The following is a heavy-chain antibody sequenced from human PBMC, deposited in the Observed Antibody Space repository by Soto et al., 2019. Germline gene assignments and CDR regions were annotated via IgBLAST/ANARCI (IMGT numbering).Heavy chain of an antibody. CDR1: GGTFSRDA. J-gene: IGHJ4*02. CDR2: IVPRLGTP. V-gene: IGHV1-69*01. D-gene: IGHD3-3*01. Sequence: QVQLVQSGAEVKKPGSSVKVSCKASGGTFSRDAIGWVRQAPGQGLEYVGGIVPRLGTPNYAQKFQGRVTITADEFTNTVYRDLSSLTSEDSAVYYCARPVKYYDVWTGYPPFAYWGQGTLVTVS. CDR3: ARPVKYYDVWTGYPPFAY.